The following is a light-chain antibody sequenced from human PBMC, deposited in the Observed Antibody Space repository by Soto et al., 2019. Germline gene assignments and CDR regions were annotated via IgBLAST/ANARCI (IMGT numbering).Light chain of an antibody. Sequence: QSALTQPASVSGSPGQSITISCTGTSSDVGDYNYVSWYQQHPGKAPKLMIYDVSNRPSGVSNRFSGSKSGNTASLTISGLQAEDEADYYCCSYTSSSIYVFGTGTKLTVL. CDR1: SSDVGDYNY. J-gene: IGLJ1*01. CDR2: DVS. CDR3: CSYTSSSIYV. V-gene: IGLV2-14*03.